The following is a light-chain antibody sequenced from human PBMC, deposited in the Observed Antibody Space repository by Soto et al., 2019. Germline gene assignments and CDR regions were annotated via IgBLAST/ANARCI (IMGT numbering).Light chain of an antibody. J-gene: IGKJ2*01. CDR3: QQYTRYPYT. Sequence: DIQMTQSPSTLSASVGDRVSISCRASQSLDKWLAWYQQKPGEAPKFLVSDASNLESGVSSRFTGSGSGTEFTLTISSLQPDDFATYYCQQYTRYPYTFGQGTKLEIK. CDR1: QSLDKW. CDR2: DAS. V-gene: IGKV1-5*01.